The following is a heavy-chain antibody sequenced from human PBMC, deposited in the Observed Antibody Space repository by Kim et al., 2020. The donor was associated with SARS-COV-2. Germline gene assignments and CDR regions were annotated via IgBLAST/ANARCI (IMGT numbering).Heavy chain of an antibody. CDR2: IYSGGST. D-gene: IGHD3-22*01. J-gene: IGHJ6*02. CDR3: ARDRILYDSSGYLEYYYGMDV. CDR1: GFTVSSNY. V-gene: IGHV3-53*04. Sequence: GGSLRLSCAASGFTVSSNYMSWVRQAPGKGLEWVSVIYSGGSTYYADSVKGRFTISRHNSKNTLYLQMNSLRAEDTAVYYCARDRILYDSSGYLEYYYGMDVWGQGTTVTVSS.